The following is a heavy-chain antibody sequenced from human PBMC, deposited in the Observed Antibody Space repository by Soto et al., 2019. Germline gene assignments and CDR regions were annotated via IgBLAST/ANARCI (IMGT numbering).Heavy chain of an antibody. D-gene: IGHD3-22*01. CDR3: AREYNTMIVVGPGQLGKIQPDAFDI. J-gene: IGHJ3*02. CDR2: ISAYNGNT. V-gene: IGHV1-18*01. CDR1: GYTFTSYG. Sequence: GASVKVSCKASGYTFTSYGISWVRQAPGQGLEWMGWISAYNGNTNYAQKLQGRVTMTTDTSTSTAYMELRSLRSDDTAVYYCAREYNTMIVVGPGQLGKIQPDAFDIWGQGTMVTVSS.